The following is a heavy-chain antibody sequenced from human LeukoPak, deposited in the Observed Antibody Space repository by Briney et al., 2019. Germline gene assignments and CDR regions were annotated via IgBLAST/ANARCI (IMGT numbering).Heavy chain of an antibody. CDR2: INHSGST. CDR1: GGSFSGYY. Sequence: SETLSLTCAVYGGSFSGYYWSWIRQPPGKGLEWIGEINHSGSTNYNPSLKSRVTISVDTSKNQFSLKLSSVTAADTAVYYCARDGCGGSCFHYYYYYMDVWGKGTTVTISS. CDR3: ARDGCGGSCFHYYYYYMDV. V-gene: IGHV4-34*01. J-gene: IGHJ6*03. D-gene: IGHD2-15*01.